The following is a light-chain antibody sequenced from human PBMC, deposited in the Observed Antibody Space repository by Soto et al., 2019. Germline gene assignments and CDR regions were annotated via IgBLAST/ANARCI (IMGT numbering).Light chain of an antibody. CDR1: ISDVGGNTY. CDR2: DVS. J-gene: IGLJ1*01. V-gene: IGLV2-14*03. Sequence: QSALTQPASVSGSPGQSITISCTGTISDVGGNTYVSWYQQHPGKAPKLVIYDVSHRPSGVSVRFSGSKSGDTASLTISGLQADDDADYYCSSYSSTSTLVFGGGTKVTVL. CDR3: SSYSSTSTLV.